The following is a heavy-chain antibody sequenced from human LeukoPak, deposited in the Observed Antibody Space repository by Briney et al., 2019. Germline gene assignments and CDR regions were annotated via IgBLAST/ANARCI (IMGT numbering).Heavy chain of an antibody. J-gene: IGHJ4*02. Sequence: GASVKVSCKASGYTFTSYGISWVRQAPGQGLEWMGWISAYNGNTNYAQKLQGRVTMTTDTSTSTAYMELRSLRSDDTAVYYCAAPSPSGSYSYYFDYWGQGTLVTVSS. CDR1: GYTFTSYG. CDR2: ISAYNGNT. D-gene: IGHD1-26*01. V-gene: IGHV1-18*01. CDR3: AAPSPSGSYSYYFDY.